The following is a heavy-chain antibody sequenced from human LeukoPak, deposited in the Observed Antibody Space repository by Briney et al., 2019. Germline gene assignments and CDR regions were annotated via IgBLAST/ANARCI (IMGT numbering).Heavy chain of an antibody. D-gene: IGHD1-26*01. CDR1: VYSFTSYG. V-gene: IGHV5-51*01. CDR3: ARRQWEPLSNAFAI. CDR2: IYPGDSDT. Sequence: GESLKISCKGSVYSFTSYGIGGARQMPGEGLEWMGIIYPGDSDTRYSPSFQGQVTISADKSITTAYLQWSSLKASDTAMYYWARRQWEPLSNAFAIWGQGTMVTVSS. J-gene: IGHJ3*02.